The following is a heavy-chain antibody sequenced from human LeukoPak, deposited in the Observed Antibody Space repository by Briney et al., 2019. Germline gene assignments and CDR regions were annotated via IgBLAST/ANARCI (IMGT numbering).Heavy chain of an antibody. D-gene: IGHD2-21*02. Sequence: AGGSLRLSCAASGFTLSSYSMNWVRQAPGKGLEWVSSISSSSSYIYYADSVKGRFTISRDNAKNSLYLQMNSLRAEDTAVYYCARLLVTAIPEYYFDYWGQGTLVTVSS. V-gene: IGHV3-21*01. CDR1: GFTLSSYS. CDR3: ARLLVTAIPEYYFDY. J-gene: IGHJ4*02. CDR2: ISSSSSYI.